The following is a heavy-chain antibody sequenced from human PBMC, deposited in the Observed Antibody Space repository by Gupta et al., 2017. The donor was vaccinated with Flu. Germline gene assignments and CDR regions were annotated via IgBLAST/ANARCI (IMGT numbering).Heavy chain of an antibody. J-gene: IGHJ6*02. CDR2: IYTSGST. CDR1: GGSTSSGSYY. Sequence: QVQLQESGPGLVKPSQTLSLTCTVSGGSTSSGSYYWSWIRQPAGKGLEWIGRIYTSGSTNYNPSLKSRVTISVDTSKNQFSLKLSSVTAADTAVYYCARDKSSGWYNYYYYYGMDVWGQGTTVTVSS. CDR3: ARDKSSGWYNYYYYYGMDV. D-gene: IGHD6-19*01. V-gene: IGHV4-61*02.